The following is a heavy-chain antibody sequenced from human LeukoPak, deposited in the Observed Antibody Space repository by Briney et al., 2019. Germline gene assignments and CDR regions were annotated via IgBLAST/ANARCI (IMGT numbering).Heavy chain of an antibody. V-gene: IGHV4-38-2*01. CDR2: IYYSGST. CDR3: ARIPLRTGDFDY. CDR1: GFTFSVYY. Sequence: PGGSLRLSCAASGFTFSVYYMSWIRQPPGKGLEWIGSIYYSGSTYYNPSLKSRVTISVDTSKNQFSLKLSSVTAADTAVYYCARIPLRTGDFDYWGQGTLVTVSS. D-gene: IGHD7-27*01. J-gene: IGHJ4*02.